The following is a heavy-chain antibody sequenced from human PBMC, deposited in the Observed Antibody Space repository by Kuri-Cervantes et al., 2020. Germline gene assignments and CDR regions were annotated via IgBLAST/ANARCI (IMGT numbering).Heavy chain of an antibody. CDR1: GVSFSSCG. Sequence: GGSLRLSRVASGVSFSSCGIRWFRQAPGKGLEWVSSIINSGGSTYYADSVKGRYTISRDNSKNTLYLQMNSLRAEDTAVYYCAKDRWIQGYYFDYWSQGTLVTVSS. CDR2: IINSGGST. V-gene: IGHV3-23*01. CDR3: AKDRWIQGYYFDY. D-gene: IGHD5-18*01. J-gene: IGHJ4*02.